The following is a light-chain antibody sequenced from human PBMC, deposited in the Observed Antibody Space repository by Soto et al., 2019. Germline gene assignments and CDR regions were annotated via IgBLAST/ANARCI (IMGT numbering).Light chain of an antibody. CDR3: QQYNNWPYT. J-gene: IGKJ2*01. Sequence: EIVMTQSPATLSVSPGERATLSCRASQSVSSNLAWYQQKPVQAPRLLIYGASTRATGIPARFSGSGSGTEFTLNISSLQSEDFAVYYCQQYNNWPYTFGQGTKLEIK. V-gene: IGKV3-15*01. CDR1: QSVSSN. CDR2: GAS.